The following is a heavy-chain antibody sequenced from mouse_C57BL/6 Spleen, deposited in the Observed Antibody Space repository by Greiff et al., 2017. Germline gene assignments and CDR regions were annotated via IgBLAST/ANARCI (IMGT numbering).Heavy chain of an antibody. CDR1: GYTFTSYW. J-gene: IGHJ3*01. Sequence: QVQLQQSGAELVRPGSSVKLSCKASGYTFTSYWMHWVKQRPIQGLEWIGNIDPSDSETHYNQKFKDKATLTVDKSSSTAYMQLSSLTSEDSAVYYCARYGYDDYDDGFAYWCQGTLVTVSA. D-gene: IGHD2-4*01. CDR2: IDPSDSET. V-gene: IGHV1-52*01. CDR3: ARYGYDDYDDGFAY.